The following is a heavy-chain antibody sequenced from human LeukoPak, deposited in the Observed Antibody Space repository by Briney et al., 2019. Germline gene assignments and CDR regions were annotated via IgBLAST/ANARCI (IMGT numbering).Heavy chain of an antibody. V-gene: IGHV3-48*03. CDR3: ARESDSSGFDY. CDR2: ISSSGSTI. D-gene: IGHD3-22*01. Sequence: PGGSLRLSCAASGFTSSSYEMNWVRQAPGKGLEWVSYISSSGSTIYYAVSVKGRFTISRDNAKNSLYLQMNSLRAEDTAVYYCARESDSSGFDYWGQGTLVTVSS. CDR1: GFTSSSYE. J-gene: IGHJ4*02.